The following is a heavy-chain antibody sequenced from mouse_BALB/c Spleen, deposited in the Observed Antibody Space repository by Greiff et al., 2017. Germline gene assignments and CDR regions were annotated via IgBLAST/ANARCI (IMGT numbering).Heavy chain of an antibody. D-gene: IGHD2-4*01. CDR3: ARQGDYDDYFDY. CDR1: GFTFSSYA. Sequence: EVKLVESGGGLVKPGGSLKLSCAASGFTFSSYAMSWVRQTPEKRLEWVATISSGGSYTYYPDSVKGRFTISRDNAKNTLYLQMSSLRSEDTAMYYCARQGDYDDYFDYWGQGTTLTVSS. J-gene: IGHJ2*01. CDR2: ISSGGSYT. V-gene: IGHV5-9-3*01.